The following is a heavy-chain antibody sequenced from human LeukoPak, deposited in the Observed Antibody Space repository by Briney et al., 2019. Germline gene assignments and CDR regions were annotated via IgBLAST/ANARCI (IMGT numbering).Heavy chain of an antibody. Sequence: SETLSLTCTASGCSINNYYWNWIRQPAGKGLEWIGRIYTRGSTNYNPSLKRRVTMSVDTSKNQFSLKLSTVPAAAAAVYYCARGRYCSADICSAGDACDIWGQGTMVSVSS. J-gene: IGHJ3*02. V-gene: IGHV4-4*07. CDR3: ARGRYCSADICSAGDACDI. D-gene: IGHD2-15*01. CDR2: IYTRGST. CDR1: GCSINNYY.